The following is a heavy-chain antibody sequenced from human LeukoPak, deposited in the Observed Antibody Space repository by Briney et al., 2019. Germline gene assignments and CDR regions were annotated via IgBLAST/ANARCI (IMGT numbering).Heavy chain of an antibody. J-gene: IGHJ4*02. Sequence: GGSLRLPCAASGFTFSSYAMSWFRQAPGKGLEWVSAISGSGGSTYYADSVKGRFTISRDNSKNTLYLRMNSLRAEDTAVYYCLPAALQPLVDYWGQGTLVTVSS. CDR1: GFTFSSYA. CDR3: LPAALQPLVDY. CDR2: ISGSGGST. D-gene: IGHD2-2*01. V-gene: IGHV3-23*01.